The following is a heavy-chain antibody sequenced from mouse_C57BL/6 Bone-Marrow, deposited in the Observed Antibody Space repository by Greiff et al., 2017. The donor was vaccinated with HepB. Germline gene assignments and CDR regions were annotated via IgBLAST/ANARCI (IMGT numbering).Heavy chain of an antibody. V-gene: IGHV1-63*01. CDR1: GYTFPNYW. J-gene: IGHJ2*01. D-gene: IGHD1-1*01. CDR3: ARGIYYYGISYERYFDY. Sequence: VQLQESGAELVRPGTSVKMSCKASGYTFPNYWIGWAKQRPGHGLEWMGDIYPGGGYTNYNEKFKGKATLTADKSSSTAYMQFSSLTSEDSAIYYCARGIYYYGISYERYFDYWGQGTTLTVSS. CDR2: IYPGGGYT.